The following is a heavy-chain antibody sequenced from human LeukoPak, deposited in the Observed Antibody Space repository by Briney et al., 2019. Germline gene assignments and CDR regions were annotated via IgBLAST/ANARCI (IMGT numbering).Heavy chain of an antibody. CDR1: GGSISGSY. Sequence: SETLSLTCTVSGGSISGSYWSWIRQPPGKGLEWIGYFFYSGSTNYNPSLKSRVTIPVDTSKNQFSLKLSSATAADTAVYYCARGSGGYHYDHWGQGTLVTVSS. V-gene: IGHV4-59*01. CDR2: FFYSGST. J-gene: IGHJ5*02. D-gene: IGHD3-22*01. CDR3: ARGSGGYHYDH.